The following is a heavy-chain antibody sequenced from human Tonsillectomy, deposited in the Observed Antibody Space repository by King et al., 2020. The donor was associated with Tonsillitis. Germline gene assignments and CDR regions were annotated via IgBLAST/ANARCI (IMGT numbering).Heavy chain of an antibody. D-gene: IGHD3-10*01. J-gene: IGHJ6*03. CDR3: ARGPRPSSGYYMDV. V-gene: IGHV3-33*08. CDR2: IWYDGSDR. Sequence: QVQLVESGGGVVQPGRSLGLSCVASGFIFSNHDMHWVRQAPGKGLEWVAVIWYDGSDRYYVDSVKGRFTIARDNSRNTVFLQMLSPTVEDTAIYYCARGPRPSSGYYMDVWGKGTMVTVSS. CDR1: GFIFSNHD.